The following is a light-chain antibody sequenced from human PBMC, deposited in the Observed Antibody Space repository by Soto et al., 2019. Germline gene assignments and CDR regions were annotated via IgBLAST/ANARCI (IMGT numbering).Light chain of an antibody. CDR3: QHYNDLPLT. CDR2: GAS. J-gene: IGKJ4*01. CDR1: QSISNN. Sequence: EIVVTQSPATLSVSPGERATLSCRASQSISNNLAWYQQKPGQAPRLLIYGASTRATGIPARFSGSGSGTEFTLTISSLQSEDFAVYSCQHYNDLPLTFGGGTKVEIK. V-gene: IGKV3-15*01.